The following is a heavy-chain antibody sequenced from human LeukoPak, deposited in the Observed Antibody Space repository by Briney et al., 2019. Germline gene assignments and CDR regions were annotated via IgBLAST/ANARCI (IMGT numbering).Heavy chain of an antibody. CDR3: AIIAAGRTSGGY. Sequence: ASVKVSCKVSGYTLTELPMHWVRQAPGKGLEWMGGFDPEDGETIYAQKFQGRVTMTEDTSTDTAYMELSSLRSEDTAVYYCAIIAAGRTSGGYWGQGTLVTVSS. J-gene: IGHJ4*02. D-gene: IGHD6-13*01. CDR2: FDPEDGET. V-gene: IGHV1-24*01. CDR1: GYTLTELP.